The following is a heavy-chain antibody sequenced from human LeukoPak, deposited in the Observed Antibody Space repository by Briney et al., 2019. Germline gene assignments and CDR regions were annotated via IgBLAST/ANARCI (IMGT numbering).Heavy chain of an antibody. V-gene: IGHV7-4-1*02. Sequence: ASVKVSCKASGYTFTNYALNWVRQAPGQGLEWMGWINTNTVNPTYAQGFTGRFVFSLDTSVSTAYLQISSLKAEDTAVYYCARGTSGLVTTNDYWGQRTLVTVSS. D-gene: IGHD3/OR15-3a*01. J-gene: IGHJ4*02. CDR1: GYTFTNYA. CDR2: INTNTVNP. CDR3: ARGTSGLVTTNDY.